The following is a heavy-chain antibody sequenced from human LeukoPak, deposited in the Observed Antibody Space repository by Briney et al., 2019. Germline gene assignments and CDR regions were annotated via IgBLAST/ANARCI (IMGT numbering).Heavy chain of an antibody. J-gene: IGHJ4*02. CDR3: ARTLGVGACDY. CDR2: IIPIFGIA. D-gene: IGHD1-26*01. V-gene: IGHV1-69*04. CDR1: GGTFSSYA. Sequence: SSVKVSCKASGGTFSSYAISWVRQAPGQGLEWMGRIIPIFGIANYAQKFQGRVTITADKSTSTAYMELSSLRSEDTAVYYCARTLGVGACDYWGQGTLVTVSS.